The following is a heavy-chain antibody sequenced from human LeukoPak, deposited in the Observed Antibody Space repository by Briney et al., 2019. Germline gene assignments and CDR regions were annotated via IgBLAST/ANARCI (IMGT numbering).Heavy chain of an antibody. CDR3: ACGKDARIAVAGPFDY. D-gene: IGHD6-19*01. Sequence: GGSLRLSCGASGFTFSNYAMTWVRQAPGKGLEWVSGISGSGGSTYYADSVKGRFTISRDNSKNTLYLQMNSLRAEDTAVYYCACGKDARIAVAGPFDYWGQGTLVTVSS. CDR1: GFTFSNYA. J-gene: IGHJ4*02. CDR2: ISGSGGST. V-gene: IGHV3-23*01.